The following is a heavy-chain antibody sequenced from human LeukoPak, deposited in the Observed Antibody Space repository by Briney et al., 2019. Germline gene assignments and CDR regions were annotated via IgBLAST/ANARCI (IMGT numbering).Heavy chain of an antibody. CDR3: AREYYDYVWGSYKRFDP. CDR2: INPNSGGT. V-gene: IGHV1-2*02. J-gene: IGHJ5*02. D-gene: IGHD3-16*01. CDR1: GYTFTGYY. Sequence: ASVKVSCKASGYTFTGYYMHWVRQAPGQGLEGMGWINPNSGGTNYAQKFQGRVTMTRDTSISTAYMELSRLRSDDTAVYYCAREYYDYVWGSYKRFDPWGQGTLVTVSS.